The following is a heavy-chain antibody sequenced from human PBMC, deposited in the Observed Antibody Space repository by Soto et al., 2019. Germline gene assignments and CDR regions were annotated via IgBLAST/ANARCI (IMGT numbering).Heavy chain of an antibody. Sequence: QVQLVESGGGVVQPGRSLRLSCVASGFTFSSYGMHWVRQAPGKGLEWVAIISYDGSNTYYADSVKGRFTISRDNSQHPLYLQMNSLRAEDTSVYYCAKEGGLSGSYYISSSYYFDYWGQGTLVTVSS. CDR3: AKEGGLSGSYYISSSYYFDY. CDR2: ISYDGSNT. D-gene: IGHD1-26*01. V-gene: IGHV3-30*18. J-gene: IGHJ4*02. CDR1: GFTFSSYG.